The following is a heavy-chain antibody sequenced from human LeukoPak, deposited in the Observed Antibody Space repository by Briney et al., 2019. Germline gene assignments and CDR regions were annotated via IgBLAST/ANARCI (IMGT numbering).Heavy chain of an antibody. J-gene: IGHJ4*02. CDR3: ARDPRYFDWLLTLWYFDY. CDR2: ISYDGSNK. Sequence: GGSLRLSCAASGFTFSSYAMHWVRQAPGKGLEWVAVISYDGSNKYYADSVKGRFTISSDNSKNTLYLQMNSLRAEDTAVYYCARDPRYFDWLLTLWYFDYWGQGTLVTVSS. D-gene: IGHD3-9*01. CDR1: GFTFSSYA. V-gene: IGHV3-30*04.